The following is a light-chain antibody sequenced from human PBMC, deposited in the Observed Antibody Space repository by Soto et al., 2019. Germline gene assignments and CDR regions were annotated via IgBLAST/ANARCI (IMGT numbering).Light chain of an antibody. CDR1: QSLLHSNGYNY. CDR2: LGS. J-gene: IGKJ1*01. CDR3: MQSLHTPRT. Sequence: DTVMTQSPLSLPVTPGEPASISCRSSQSLLHSNGYNYLDWYLQKPGQSPQLLIYLGSSRASGVPDRFSGSVSGIDFTLKISRVEAEDVGFYYCMQSLHTPRTFGQGTNVEIK. V-gene: IGKV2-28*01.